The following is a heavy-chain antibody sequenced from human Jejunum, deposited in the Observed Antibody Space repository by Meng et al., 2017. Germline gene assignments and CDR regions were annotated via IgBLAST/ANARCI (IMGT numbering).Heavy chain of an antibody. CDR1: GFTFDDYG. CDR2: INWNGGST. V-gene: IGHV3-20*04. J-gene: IGHJ3*02. D-gene: IGHD3-22*01. CDR3: ARDRGYYDSSGYYVQSWDFDI. Sequence: GESLKISCAASGFTFDDYGMSWVRQAPGKGLEWVSGINWNGGSTGYADSVKGRFTISRDNAKNSLYLQMNSLRAEDTALYYCARDRGYYDSSGYYVQSWDFDIWGQGKRV.